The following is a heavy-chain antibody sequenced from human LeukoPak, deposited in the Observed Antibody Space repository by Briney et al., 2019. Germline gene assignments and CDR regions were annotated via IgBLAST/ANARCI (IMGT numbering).Heavy chain of an antibody. CDR1: GFTFSSYA. CDR3: ARGLPLYSSGWYFDF. V-gene: IGHV3-30-3*01. D-gene: IGHD6-19*01. Sequence: GGSLRLSCAASGFTFSSYAMHWVRQAPGKGLEWVAVISYDGSNKYYADSVKGRFTISRDNSKNTLYLQMNSLRAEDTAVYYCARGLPLYSSGWYFDFWGQGTLVTVSS. J-gene: IGHJ4*02. CDR2: ISYDGSNK.